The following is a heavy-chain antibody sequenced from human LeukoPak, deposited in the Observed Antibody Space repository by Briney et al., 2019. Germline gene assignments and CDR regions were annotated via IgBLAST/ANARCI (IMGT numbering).Heavy chain of an antibody. D-gene: IGHD3-10*01. Sequence: SETLSLACTVYGASISSSSYYWGWIRQPPGKGLEWIGSIYYSGSTYYNPSLKSRVTISVDTSKNQFSLKLSSVTAADTAVYYCAREVGDDYYGSGSYYNHYWGQGTLVTVS. CDR2: IYYSGST. CDR1: GASISSSSYY. CDR3: AREVGDDYYGSGSYYNHY. V-gene: IGHV4-39*02. J-gene: IGHJ4*02.